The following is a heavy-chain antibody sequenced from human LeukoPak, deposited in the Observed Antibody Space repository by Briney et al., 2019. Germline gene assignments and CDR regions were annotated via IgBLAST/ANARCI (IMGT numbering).Heavy chain of an antibody. Sequence: GSLRLSCAASGFTFSSYGMHWVRRAPGKGLEWVAVISYDGSNKYYADSVKGRFTISRDNSKNTLYLQMNSLRAEDTAVYYCAKDNIAAAGGFDYWGQGTLVTVSS. CDR2: ISYDGSNK. J-gene: IGHJ4*02. CDR1: GFTFSSYG. V-gene: IGHV3-30*18. D-gene: IGHD6-13*01. CDR3: AKDNIAAAGGFDY.